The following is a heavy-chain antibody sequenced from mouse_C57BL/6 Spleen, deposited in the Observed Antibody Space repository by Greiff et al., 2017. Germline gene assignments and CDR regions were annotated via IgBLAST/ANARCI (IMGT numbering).Heavy chain of an antibody. CDR3: ARGGDDGYPYAMDY. V-gene: IGHV1-69*01. CDR1: GYTFTSYW. CDR2: IDPSDSYT. Sequence: QVQLQQPGAELVMPGASVKLSCKASGYTFTSYWMHWVKQRPGQGLEWIEEIDPSDSYTNYNQKFKGKSTLTVDKSSSTAYMQLSSLTSEDSAVYYCARGGDDGYPYAMDYWGQGTSVTVSS. D-gene: IGHD2-3*01. J-gene: IGHJ4*01.